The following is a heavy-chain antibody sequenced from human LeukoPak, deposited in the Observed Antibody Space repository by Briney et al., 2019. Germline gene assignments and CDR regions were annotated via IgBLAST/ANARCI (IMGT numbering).Heavy chain of an antibody. Sequence: ASVKVSCKASGYTFTSYYMHWVRQAPGQGLEWMGIINPSGGSTGYAQKFQGRVTMTRDTSTSTVYMELSSLRSEDTAVYYCARSELTSDYDILTGYPFDPWGQGTLVTVSS. CDR1: GYTFTSYY. D-gene: IGHD3-9*01. CDR2: INPSGGST. J-gene: IGHJ5*02. V-gene: IGHV1-46*01. CDR3: ARSELTSDYDILTGYPFDP.